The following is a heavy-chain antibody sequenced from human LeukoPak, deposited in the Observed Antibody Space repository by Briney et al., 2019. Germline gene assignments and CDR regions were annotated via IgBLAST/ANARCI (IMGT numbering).Heavy chain of an antibody. V-gene: IGHV3-21*01. CDR3: ARDLTYYYDSSGYNY. D-gene: IGHD3-22*01. CDR1: GFTFSSYS. J-gene: IGHJ4*02. CDR2: ISSSSSYI. Sequence: GGSLRLSCAASGFTFSSYSMNWVRQAPGKGLEWVSSISSSSSYIYYADSVKGRFTISGDNAKNSLYLQMNSLRAEDTAVYYCARDLTYYYDSSGYNYWGQGTLVTVSS.